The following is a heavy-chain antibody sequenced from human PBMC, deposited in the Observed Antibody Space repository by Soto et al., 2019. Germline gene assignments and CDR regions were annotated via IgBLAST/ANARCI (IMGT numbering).Heavy chain of an antibody. CDR1: GGSISSSSYY. V-gene: IGHV4-39*01. J-gene: IGHJ6*02. CDR3: ARLIGGYGSGSYYMRYSGMEV. CDR2: IYYSGST. D-gene: IGHD3-10*01. Sequence: SETLSLTCTVSGGSISSSSYYWGWIRQPPGKGLEWIGSIYYSGSTYYNPSLKSRVTISVDTSKNQFSLKLSSVTAADTAVYYSARLIGGYGSGSYYMRYSGMEVWGQGPTVT.